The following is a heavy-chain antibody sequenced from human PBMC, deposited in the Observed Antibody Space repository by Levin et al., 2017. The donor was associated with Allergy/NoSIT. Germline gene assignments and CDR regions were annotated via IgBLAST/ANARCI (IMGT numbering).Heavy chain of an antibody. Sequence: LSLTCAASGFTVSSNYMSWVRQAPGKGLEWVSVIYNDGSTQYTDSVKGRFSVSRDNSKNTVYLQMNNLRAEDTAVYYCARLRYSDSGSYFYGMDVWGQGTTVTVSS. CDR2: IYNDGST. D-gene: IGHD3-10*01. CDR3: ARLRYSDSGSYFYGMDV. V-gene: IGHV3-53*01. J-gene: IGHJ6*02. CDR1: GFTVSSNY.